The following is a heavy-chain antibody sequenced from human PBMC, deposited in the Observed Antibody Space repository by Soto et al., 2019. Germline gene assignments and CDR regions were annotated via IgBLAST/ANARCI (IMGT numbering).Heavy chain of an antibody. CDR1: GYTFTRYG. J-gene: IGHJ6*02. Sequence: QGHLVQSGAEVKKPGTSVKVSCKASGYTFTRYGISWVRQAPGQGLEWMGWISGYNGDTNYAQNLQXXXTXHIDTSTSTAYMELRSLTSDDTAVYYCAKNGQPPYYYYGLDVWGQGTTVTVSS. CDR2: ISGYNGDT. V-gene: IGHV1-18*01. CDR3: AKNGQPPYYYYGLDV. D-gene: IGHD2-8*01.